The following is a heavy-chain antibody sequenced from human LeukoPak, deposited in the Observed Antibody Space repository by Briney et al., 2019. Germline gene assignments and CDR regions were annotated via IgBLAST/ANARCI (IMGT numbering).Heavy chain of an antibody. D-gene: IGHD2-15*01. CDR3: ARDVARYCTGGSCYVGFGDFDY. J-gene: IGHJ4*02. V-gene: IGHV7-4-1*02. CDR1: GYTFTSYD. CDR2: INTNTGNP. Sequence: GASVKVSCKASGYTFTSYDINWVRQAPGQGLEWMGWINTNTGNPTYAQGFTGRFVFSLDTSVSTAYLQISSLKAEDTAVYYCARDVARYCTGGSCYVGFGDFDYWGQGTLVTVSA.